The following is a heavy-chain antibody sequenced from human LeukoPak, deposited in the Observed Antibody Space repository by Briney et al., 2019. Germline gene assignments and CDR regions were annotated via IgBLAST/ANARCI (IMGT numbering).Heavy chain of an antibody. V-gene: IGHV3-48*03. CDR1: GFTFSSYE. J-gene: IGHJ3*02. D-gene: IGHD6-19*01. CDR2: ISSSGSTI. CDR3: AKCWAAVAGYDAFDI. Sequence: PGGSLRLSCAASGFTFSSYEMNWVRQAPGKGLEWVLYISSSGSTIYYADSVKGRFTISRDNAKNSLYLQMNCLRAEDTAVYYCAKCWAAVAGYDAFDIWGQGTMVTVSS.